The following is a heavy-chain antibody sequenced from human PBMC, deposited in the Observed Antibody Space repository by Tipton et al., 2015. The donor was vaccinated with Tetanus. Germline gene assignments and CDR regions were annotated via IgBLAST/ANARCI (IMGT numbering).Heavy chain of an antibody. J-gene: IGHJ4*02. CDR2: IGHEGRIK. V-gene: IGHV3-30*02. Sequence: QLVQSGGGVVQPGGSLRLSCAASGFSISDSGLHWVRQAPGRGLEWVAFIGHEGRIKIYGGSVKGRFTISRDSSKNTVYLDMNNLRAEDTALYFCAKDFEWSFDYWGQGTRVTVSS. CDR3: AKDFEWSFDY. CDR1: GFSISDSG. D-gene: IGHD3-3*01.